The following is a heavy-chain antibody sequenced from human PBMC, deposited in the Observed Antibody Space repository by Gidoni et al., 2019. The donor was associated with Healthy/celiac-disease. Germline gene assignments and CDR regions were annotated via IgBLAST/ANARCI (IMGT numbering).Heavy chain of an antibody. J-gene: IGHJ3*02. CDR1: GGPFSSGDYY. D-gene: IGHD5-18*01. CDR2: IYYSGST. V-gene: IGHV4-30-4*01. Sequence: QVQLQESGPGLVKPSQTLSRPCTVSGGPFSSGDYYWRWIRQPPGTGLEWIGNIYYSGSTYYNQSLKSRVTISVDKSKNQFSLKLSSVTAADTAVYYCARGSPVDTDAFDIWGQGTMVTVSS. CDR3: ARGSPVDTDAFDI.